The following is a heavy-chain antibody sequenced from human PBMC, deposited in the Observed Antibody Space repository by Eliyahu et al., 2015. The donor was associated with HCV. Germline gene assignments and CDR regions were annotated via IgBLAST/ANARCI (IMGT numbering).Heavy chain of an antibody. V-gene: IGHV3-30-3*01. J-gene: IGHJ4*02. CDR2: ISYDGGNK. Sequence: QVHLVESGGGVVQPGRSLXLSCAASGFTFXGFAMHWVRQAPGKGLEWVAVISYDGGNKYYADSVKGRFTISRDNSKNTLYLQMNSLRAEDTAVYYCARDLHSESYHDLGFDYWGQGTLVTVSS. CDR3: ARDLHSESYHDLGFDY. CDR1: GFTFXGFA. D-gene: IGHD1-26*01.